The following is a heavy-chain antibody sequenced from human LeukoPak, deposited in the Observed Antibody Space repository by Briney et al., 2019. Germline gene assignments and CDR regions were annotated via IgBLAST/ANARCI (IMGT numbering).Heavy chain of an antibody. Sequence: PGGSLRLSCATSGFPFSDFSMSWVRQAPGKGLEWISITNSDGTSTYYAESVKGRFTISRDNSKNTLYLQMSSLRAEDTAVYYCAKQSYARSLGEGGPGTLVSVSS. CDR2: TNSDGTST. CDR1: GFPFSDFS. D-gene: IGHD2-8*01. J-gene: IGHJ4*02. CDR3: AKQSYARSLGE. V-gene: IGHV3-23*01.